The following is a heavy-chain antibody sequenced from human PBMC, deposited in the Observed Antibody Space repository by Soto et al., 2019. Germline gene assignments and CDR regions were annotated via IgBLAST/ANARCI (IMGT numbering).Heavy chain of an antibody. CDR2: IYSGGGT. V-gene: IGHV3-66*01. D-gene: IGHD6-13*01. CDR1: RYTVSSVH. J-gene: IGHJ4*02. Sequence: PGGSLGISSAGSRYTVSSVHMSWVRQAPGKGLEWVSVIYSGGGTYYADSVKGRFTISRDTSKNTVYLQMSSLRAEDTAVYYCADSSWVYLGPGTLVIVTS. CDR3: ADSSWVY.